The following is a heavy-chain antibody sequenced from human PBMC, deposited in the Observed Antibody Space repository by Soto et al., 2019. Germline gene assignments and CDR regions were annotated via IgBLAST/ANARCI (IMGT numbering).Heavy chain of an antibody. CDR3: ARDLSRRLAWLRSPEESYYYYMDV. CDR1: GFTFRSHG. D-gene: IGHD5-12*01. V-gene: IGHV3-33*01. J-gene: IGHJ6*03. Sequence: VVSLRLSWAASGFTFRSHGVRCVIKDPGKGLEWVAVIWYDGSSKYYADSVKGRFTISRDNSKNTLYLQMNSLRAEDTAVYYCARDLSRRLAWLRSPEESYYYYMDVWGKGTTVTVSS. CDR2: IWYDGSSK.